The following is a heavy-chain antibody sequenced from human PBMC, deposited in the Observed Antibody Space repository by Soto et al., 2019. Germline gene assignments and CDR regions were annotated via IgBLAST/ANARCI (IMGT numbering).Heavy chain of an antibody. J-gene: IGHJ4*02. CDR3: ARGSEGVIEPPSL. D-gene: IGHD3-16*01. CDR1: GFTVSSNY. CDR2: IYSGGST. Sequence: HPGGSLRLSCAASGFTVSSNYMSWVRQAPGKGLEWVSVIYSGGSTYYADSVRGRFTISRDNSKNTLYLQMNSLRAEDTAVYYCARGSEGVIEPPSLWGQGTLVTVSS. V-gene: IGHV3-53*01.